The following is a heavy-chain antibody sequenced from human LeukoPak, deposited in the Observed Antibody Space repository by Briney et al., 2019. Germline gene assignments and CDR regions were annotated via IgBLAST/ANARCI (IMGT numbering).Heavy chain of an antibody. CDR3: ARGGYYDSSGYYFPRWFDP. CDR2: INPNSGGT. CDR1: GYTFTGYY. Sequence: ASVKVSCKASGYTFTGYYMHWVRQAPGQGLEWMGWINPNSGGTNYAQKFQGRVTMTRDTSISTAYMELSRLRSDDTAVYYCARGGYYDSSGYYFPRWFDPWGQGTLVTVSS. D-gene: IGHD3-22*01. J-gene: IGHJ5*02. V-gene: IGHV1-2*02.